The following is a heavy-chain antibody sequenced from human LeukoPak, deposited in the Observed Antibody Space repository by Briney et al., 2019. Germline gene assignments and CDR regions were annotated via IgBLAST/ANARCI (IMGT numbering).Heavy chain of an antibody. CDR1: GYTFTSYG. CDR2: ISAYNGNT. D-gene: IGHD3-22*01. J-gene: IGHJ4*02. V-gene: IGHV1-18*01. Sequence: ASVKVSCKASGYTFTSYGISWVRQAPGQGLEWMGWISAYNGNTNYAQKLQGRVTMTTDTSTSTAYMELRSPRSDDTAVYYCARWDYYDSSGLYYFDYWGQGTLVTVSS. CDR3: ARWDYYDSSGLYYFDY.